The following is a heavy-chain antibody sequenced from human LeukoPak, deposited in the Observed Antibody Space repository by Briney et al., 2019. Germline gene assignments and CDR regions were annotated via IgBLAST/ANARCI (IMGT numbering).Heavy chain of an antibody. D-gene: IGHD3-10*01. Sequence: GGSLRLSCAASGFTFSSYDMSWVRQAPGKGLECVSAISGSGGSTYYADSVKGRFTTSRDNFKNTAYLQMNSLRAEDAAVYYCAKEGSALWFGELSYYFDFWGQGTLVTVSS. V-gene: IGHV3-23*01. CDR1: GFTFSSYD. CDR2: ISGSGGST. CDR3: AKEGSALWFGELSYYFDF. J-gene: IGHJ4*02.